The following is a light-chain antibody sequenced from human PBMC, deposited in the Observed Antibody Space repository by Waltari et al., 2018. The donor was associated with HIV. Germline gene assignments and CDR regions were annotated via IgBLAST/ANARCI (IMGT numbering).Light chain of an antibody. CDR1: SPRKYS. Sequence: SSELTQDPAVSVALGQTVRITCQGDSPRKYSATWYQQKPGQAPVVVMYGKDNRPSGIPARFSGSSSGNTGSLTITGAQAEDEADYYCESRHSNDKHHVFGTGTKVTV. V-gene: IGLV3-19*01. J-gene: IGLJ1*01. CDR3: ESRHSNDKHHV. CDR2: GKD.